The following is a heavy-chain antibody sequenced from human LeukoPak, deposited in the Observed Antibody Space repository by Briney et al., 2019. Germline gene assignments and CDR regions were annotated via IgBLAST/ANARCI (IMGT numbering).Heavy chain of an antibody. Sequence: ASVKVSCKASGYTFSSHDIYWVRQAPGQGLEWMGWINLNSGDTYYAQNFQGRFSITSDTSKTTTYMDLASLAPDDTAVYYCARDTSPGITGTYWGQGTLVTVSS. D-gene: IGHD1-20*01. V-gene: IGHV1-8*01. CDR2: INLNSGDT. J-gene: IGHJ4*02. CDR3: ARDTSPGITGTY. CDR1: GYTFSSHD.